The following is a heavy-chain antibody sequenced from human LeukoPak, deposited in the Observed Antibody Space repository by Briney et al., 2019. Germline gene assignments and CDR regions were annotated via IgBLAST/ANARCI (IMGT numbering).Heavy chain of an antibody. V-gene: IGHV4-38-2*01. CDR2: IYHSGST. CDR3: ASFEYSSSDSFDY. D-gene: IGHD6-6*01. J-gene: IGHJ4*02. CDR1: GFTFSSYA. Sequence: LRLSCAASGFTFSSYAMHWVRQAPGKGLEWIGSIYHSGSTYYNPSLKSRVTISVDTSKNQFSLKLSSVTAADTAVYYCASFEYSSSDSFDYWGQGTLVTVSS.